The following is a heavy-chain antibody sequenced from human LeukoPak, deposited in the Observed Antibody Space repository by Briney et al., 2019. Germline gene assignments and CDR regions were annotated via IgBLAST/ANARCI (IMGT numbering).Heavy chain of an antibody. CDR1: GFTFSSYA. Sequence: PGGSLRLSCAASGFTFSSYAMSWVRQAPGKGLEWVSAISGSGGSTYYADSVKGRFTISRDNSKNTLYLQMNSLRVEDTAVYYCARSPHILTGENFDYWGQGTLLTVSS. CDR3: ARSPHILTGENFDY. CDR2: ISGSGGST. J-gene: IGHJ4*02. V-gene: IGHV3-23*01. D-gene: IGHD3-9*01.